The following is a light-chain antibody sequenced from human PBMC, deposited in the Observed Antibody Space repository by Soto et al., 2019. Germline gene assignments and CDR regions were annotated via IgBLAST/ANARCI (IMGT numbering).Light chain of an antibody. CDR2: AAS. CDR3: QQGYSNPRT. CDR1: QSISTY. Sequence: DIQLTQSPSSLSASVGDRVTITCRASQSISTYLNWYQQIPGKAPKLLIYAASTLQSGVPSRFSGGGSGTDFTFTISSLQPEDFATYFCQQGYSNPRTFGQGTKLEI. J-gene: IGKJ2*02. V-gene: IGKV1-39*01.